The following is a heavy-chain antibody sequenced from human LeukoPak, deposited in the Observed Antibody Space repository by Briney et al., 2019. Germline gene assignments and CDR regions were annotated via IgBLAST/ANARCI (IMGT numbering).Heavy chain of an antibody. Sequence: SETLSLTCTVSGSSISSYYWSWIRQPPGKGLEWIGYIYYSGSTNYNPSLKSRVTISVDTSKNQFSLKLSSVTAADTAVYYCARAASYDFWSGYPGYYMDVWAKGPRSPSP. D-gene: IGHD3-3*01. V-gene: IGHV4-59*01. J-gene: IGHJ6*03. CDR1: GSSISSYY. CDR3: ARAASYDFWSGYPGYYMDV. CDR2: IYYSGST.